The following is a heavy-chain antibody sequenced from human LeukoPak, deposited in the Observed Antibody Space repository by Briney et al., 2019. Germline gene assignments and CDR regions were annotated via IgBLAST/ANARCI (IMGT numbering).Heavy chain of an antibody. D-gene: IGHD1-26*01. CDR3: AKGGKWDVTPFDY. V-gene: IGHV3-23*01. CDR2: ISGTGGST. Sequence: GGSLRLSCAASGITFNFYAMAWVRQAPGKGLDWVSAISGTGGSTYYSDSVKGRFTISRDNSKNTLYLQVNSLRAEDTAVYYCAKGGKWDVTPFDYWGQGTLVTVTS. J-gene: IGHJ4*02. CDR1: GITFNFYA.